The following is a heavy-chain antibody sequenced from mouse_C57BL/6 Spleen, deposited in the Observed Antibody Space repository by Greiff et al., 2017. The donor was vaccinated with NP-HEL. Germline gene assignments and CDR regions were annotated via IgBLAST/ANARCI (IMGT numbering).Heavy chain of an antibody. Sequence: QVQLQQPGAELVKPGASVKLSCKASGYTFTSYWMQWVKQRPGQGLAWIGEIDPSDSYTNYNQKFKGKATLTVDTSSSTAYMQLSSLTSEDSAVYYCATWDDYAMDYWGQGTSVTVSS. D-gene: IGHD4-1*01. CDR2: IDPSDSYT. CDR1: GYTFTSYW. CDR3: ATWDDYAMDY. J-gene: IGHJ4*01. V-gene: IGHV1-50*01.